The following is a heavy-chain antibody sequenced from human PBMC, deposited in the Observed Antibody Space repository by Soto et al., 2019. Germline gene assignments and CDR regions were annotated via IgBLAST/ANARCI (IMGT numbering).Heavy chain of an antibody. D-gene: IGHD3-3*01. CDR1: GFTFSSYG. Sequence: QVQLVESGGGVVQPGRSLRLSCAASGFTFSSYGMHWVRQAPGKGLEWVAVIWYDGSNKYYADSVKGRFTISRDNSKNTLYPQMNSRRAEDTAVYYCASEEITIFGVVIISDRNYGMDVSGQGTTVTVSS. J-gene: IGHJ6*02. CDR2: IWYDGSNK. CDR3: ASEEITIFGVVIISDRNYGMDV. V-gene: IGHV3-33*01.